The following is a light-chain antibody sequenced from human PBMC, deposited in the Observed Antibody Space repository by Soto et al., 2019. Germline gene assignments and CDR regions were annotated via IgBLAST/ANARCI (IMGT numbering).Light chain of an antibody. J-gene: IGKJ1*01. CDR1: QSVLSNSDNKNY. Sequence: DFLMTQSPDSLAVSLGERATINCRSSQSVLSNSDNKNYLAWFQQKPGQPPKLLFYWASTRESGVPDRFSGSGSGTDFTLTISSLQAEDVAVYYCQQYYSTPTFGQGTKVDI. V-gene: IGKV4-1*01. CDR3: QQYYSTPT. CDR2: WAS.